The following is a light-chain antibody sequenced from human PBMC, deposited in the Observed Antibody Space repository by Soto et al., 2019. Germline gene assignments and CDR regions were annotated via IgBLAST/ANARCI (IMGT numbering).Light chain of an antibody. CDR3: PQYSRSPPT. CDR1: QSVSSSY. CDR2: GAS. Sequence: DIVLTQFPGTLSLSTWERATLSWRASQSVSSSYLAWYQQKPGQAPRLLIYGASARATGIPDRFSGSGFGTDFTLTITRLEPEDFAIYYCPQYSRSPPTFGRGTKVDIK. V-gene: IGKV3-20*01. J-gene: IGKJ1*01.